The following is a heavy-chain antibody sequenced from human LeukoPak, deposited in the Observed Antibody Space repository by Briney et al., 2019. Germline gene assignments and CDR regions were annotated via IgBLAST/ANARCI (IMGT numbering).Heavy chain of an antibody. V-gene: IGHV4-59*08. D-gene: IGHD3-22*01. CDR1: GGSIFSSY. J-gene: IGHJ2*01. CDR3: ARRAYFDTSGYSPAAGYFDL. Sequence: SSETLSPTCTVSGGSIFSSYWNWIRQPPGRGLEWIGYIYSTGITSYNPSLKSRGTISIATSKNQFSLRLNSVTAADTAFYYCARRAYFDTSGYSPAAGYFDLWGRGTLVTVS. CDR2: IYSTGIT.